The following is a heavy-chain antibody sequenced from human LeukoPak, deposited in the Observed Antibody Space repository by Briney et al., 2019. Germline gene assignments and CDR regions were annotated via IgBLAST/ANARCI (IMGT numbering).Heavy chain of an antibody. Sequence: GGSLRLSCAASGFTFSSYAMSWVRQAPGKGLEWVSAISGSGGSTYYADSVKGRFTISRDNAKNSLYLQMNSLRAEDTAVYYCARMSYYYYGMDVWGQGTTVTVSS. CDR2: ISGSGGST. J-gene: IGHJ6*02. V-gene: IGHV3-23*01. CDR3: ARMSYYYYGMDV. CDR1: GFTFSSYA.